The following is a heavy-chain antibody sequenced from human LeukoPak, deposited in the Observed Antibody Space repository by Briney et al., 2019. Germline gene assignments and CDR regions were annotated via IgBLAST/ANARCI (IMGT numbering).Heavy chain of an antibody. CDR3: ASYQSSTNFDY. V-gene: IGHV1-69*04. CDR2: IIPILGIA. J-gene: IGHJ4*02. D-gene: IGHD2-2*01. Sequence: SVKVSCKACGGTFSSYAIRWVRQAPGQGLDGMGRIIPILGIANYAQKFQGRVTITADKPTSTAYMELSSLRSEDTAVYYCASYQSSTNFDYWGQGTLVTVSS. CDR1: GGTFSSYA.